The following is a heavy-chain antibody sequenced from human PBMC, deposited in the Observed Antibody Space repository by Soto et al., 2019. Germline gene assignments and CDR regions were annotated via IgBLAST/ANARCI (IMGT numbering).Heavy chain of an antibody. D-gene: IGHD2-15*01. CDR2: IIPIFGTA. CDR1: GGTFSSYA. V-gene: IGHV1-69*13. CDR3: ARVVVVAASRYNWFDP. Sequence: SVKVSCKASGGTFSSYAISWVRQAPGQGLEWMGGIIPIFGTANYAQKFQGRVTITADESTSTAYMELSSLRSEDTAVYYCARVVVVAASRYNWFDPWGQGTLVTVSS. J-gene: IGHJ5*02.